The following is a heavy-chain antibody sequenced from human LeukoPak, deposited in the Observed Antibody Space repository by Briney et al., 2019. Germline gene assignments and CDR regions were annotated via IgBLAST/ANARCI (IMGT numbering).Heavy chain of an antibody. Sequence: GGSLRLSCAASGFTLSSYGMHWVPQAPGTGLEWVAFIRYDGSNKYYADSVKGRFTISRDNSKNTLYLQMNSLRAEDTAVYYCARDYYGSGSYPNDAFDIWGQGTMVTVSS. CDR2: IRYDGSNK. D-gene: IGHD3-10*01. V-gene: IGHV3-30*02. CDR1: GFTLSSYG. J-gene: IGHJ3*02. CDR3: ARDYYGSGSYPNDAFDI.